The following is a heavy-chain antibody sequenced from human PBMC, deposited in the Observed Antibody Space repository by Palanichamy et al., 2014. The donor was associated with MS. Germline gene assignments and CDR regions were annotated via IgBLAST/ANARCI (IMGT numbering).Heavy chain of an antibody. V-gene: IGHV3-72*01. Sequence: EVQLVESGGGLVQPGGSLRLSCAASGFIFSDHYMDWVRQAPGKGLEWVGRSRNKANSYTTQFAAPVRGRFTISRDESRNSLYLQMNSLKTEDTAVYYCARLVYSGDAHYYFDYWGQGTLVTVSS. D-gene: IGHD4-17*01. CDR2: SRNKANSYTT. J-gene: IGHJ4*02. CDR1: GFIFSDHY. CDR3: ARLVYSGDAHYYFDY.